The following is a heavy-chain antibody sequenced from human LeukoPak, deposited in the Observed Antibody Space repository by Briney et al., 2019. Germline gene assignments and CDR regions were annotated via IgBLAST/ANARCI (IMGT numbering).Heavy chain of an antibody. CDR2: MNPVSGDA. D-gene: IGHD2-2*01. Sequence: GASVKVSCKASGYTFTSYYMHWVRQAPGQGLEWMGWMNPVSGDAGSAQKFQGRDTLTRNTSISTAYMELSSLRSDDTALYYCARAPMGTAALYWGQGTLVTVSS. V-gene: IGHV1-8*02. CDR3: ARAPMGTAALY. CDR1: GYTFTSYY. J-gene: IGHJ4*02.